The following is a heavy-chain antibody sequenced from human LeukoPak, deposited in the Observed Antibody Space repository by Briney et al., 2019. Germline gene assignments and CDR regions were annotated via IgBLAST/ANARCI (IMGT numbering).Heavy chain of an antibody. V-gene: IGHV3-30*02. CDR3: AKDRYCSSTSCYSYMDV. CDR1: RFTFSSYG. Sequence: GGSLRLSCTASRFTFSSYGMHWVRQAPGKGLEWVAFIRYDGDNKYYTDSVKGRFTISRDNSKNTLYLQMNSLRAEDTAVYYCAKDRYCSSTSCYSYMDVWGKGTTVTVSS. CDR2: IRYDGDNK. J-gene: IGHJ6*03. D-gene: IGHD2-2*01.